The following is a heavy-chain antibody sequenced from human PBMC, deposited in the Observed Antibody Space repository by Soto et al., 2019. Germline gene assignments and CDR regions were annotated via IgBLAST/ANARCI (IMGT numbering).Heavy chain of an antibody. J-gene: IGHJ6*02. V-gene: IGHV1-2*04. CDR2: INPNSGGT. D-gene: IGHD1-1*01. Sequence: QVQLVQSGAEVKKPGASVKVSCKASGYTFTGYYMHWVRQAPGQGLEWMGWINPNSGGTNYAQKFQGWVTMTRDTSISTAYMELSRLRSDDTAVYYCARDPVQLERRHGGYYYYGMDVWGQGTTVTVSS. CDR3: ARDPVQLERRHGGYYYYGMDV. CDR1: GYTFTGYY.